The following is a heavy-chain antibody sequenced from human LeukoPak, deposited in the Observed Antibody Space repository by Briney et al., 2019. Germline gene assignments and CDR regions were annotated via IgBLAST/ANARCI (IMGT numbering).Heavy chain of an antibody. V-gene: IGHV4-39*01. CDR1: GGSISSSNYN. Sequence: PETLSLTCTVSGGSISSSNYNWGWIRQPPGKGLEWVGSIYYSGSTYYNPSLKSRVTISVDTSKNQFSLKLSSVTAADTAVYYCARLGDSYATDYWGQGTLVTVSS. J-gene: IGHJ4*02. CDR3: ARLGDSYATDY. CDR2: IYYSGST. D-gene: IGHD5-18*01.